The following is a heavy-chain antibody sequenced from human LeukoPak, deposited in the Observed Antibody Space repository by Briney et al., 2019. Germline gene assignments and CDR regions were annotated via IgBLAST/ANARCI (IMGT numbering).Heavy chain of an antibody. J-gene: IGHJ5*02. CDR1: GGSISSGSYY. CDR3: ARDRYGSSYRFDP. V-gene: IGHV4-61*02. D-gene: IGHD6-13*01. CDR2: IYSSGRT. Sequence: SETLSLTCTVSGGSISSGSYYWSWIRQPAGKEQEWIGRIYSSGRTNYNPSLKSRVTISEDASKNQFSLKLSSVTAADTAVYYCARDRYGSSYRFDPWGQGTLVTVSS.